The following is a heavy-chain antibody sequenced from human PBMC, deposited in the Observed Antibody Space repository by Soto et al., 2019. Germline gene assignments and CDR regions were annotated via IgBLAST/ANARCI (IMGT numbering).Heavy chain of an antibody. D-gene: IGHD4-4*01. CDR3: AKHPGYSNYYGIDV. CDR1: GLTFSLYA. Sequence: EVQLLESGGGSVQPGESLRLSCAASGLTFSLYAMTWVRQAPGKGLEWVSAISGSGGSTYYAGSVKGRFITSRDNSKNTLFLQMNGLRAEDTAVYYCAKHPGYSNYYGIDVWGQGTTVTVSS. J-gene: IGHJ6*02. CDR2: ISGSGGST. V-gene: IGHV3-23*01.